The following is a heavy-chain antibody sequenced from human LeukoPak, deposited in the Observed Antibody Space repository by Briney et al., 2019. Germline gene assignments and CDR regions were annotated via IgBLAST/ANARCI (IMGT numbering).Heavy chain of an antibody. Sequence: GGSLRLSCAASGFTFSSYSMNWVRQAPGKGLEWVSSISSSSTYIYYADSVKGRFTVSRDNAKNSLYLQMNSLRADDTAVYYCAELGITMIGGVWGKGTTVTISS. CDR3: AELGITMIGGV. CDR2: ISSSSTYI. J-gene: IGHJ6*04. V-gene: IGHV3-21*01. CDR1: GFTFSSYS. D-gene: IGHD3-10*02.